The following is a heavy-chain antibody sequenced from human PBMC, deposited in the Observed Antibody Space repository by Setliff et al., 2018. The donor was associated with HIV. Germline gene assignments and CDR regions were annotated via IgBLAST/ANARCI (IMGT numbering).Heavy chain of an antibody. V-gene: IGHV4-39*01. CDR2: ISASGNT. J-gene: IGHJ4*02. D-gene: IGHD3-9*01. CDR1: GGSISSTRYY. CDR3: AKTIGRYFDIFDN. Sequence: PSETLSLTCTVSGGSISSTRYYWGWIRQPPGTGLEWIGSISASGNTYYYPSLKSRVTTSVATPKNLFSLKLNSVTAADTAVYYFAKTIGRYFDIFDNWGQGTLVTVSS.